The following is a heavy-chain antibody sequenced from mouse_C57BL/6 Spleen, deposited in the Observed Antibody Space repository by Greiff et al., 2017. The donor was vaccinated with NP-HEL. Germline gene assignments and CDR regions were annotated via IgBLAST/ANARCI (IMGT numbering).Heavy chain of an antibody. J-gene: IGHJ3*01. V-gene: IGHV2-6*01. Sequence: VKLVESGPGLVAPSQSLSITCTVSGFSLTSYGVDWVRQSPGKGLEWLGVIWGVGSTNYNSALKSRLSISKDNSKSQVFLKMNSLQTDDTAMYYCASAYYYGSSYPFAYWGQGTLVTVSA. CDR2: IWGVGST. D-gene: IGHD1-1*01. CDR3: ASAYYYGSSYPFAY. CDR1: GFSLTSYG.